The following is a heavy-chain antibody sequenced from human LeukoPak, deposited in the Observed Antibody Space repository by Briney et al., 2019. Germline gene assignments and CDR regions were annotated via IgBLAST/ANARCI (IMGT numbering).Heavy chain of an antibody. V-gene: IGHV4-31*03. D-gene: IGHD1-20*01. J-gene: IGHJ4*02. CDR3: ARETSLITGTAFDY. Sequence: SETLSLTCTVSGGSISSGGYYWSWIRQHPGKGLEWIGYIYYSGSTYYNPSLKSRVTISVDTSKNQFSLKLSSVTAADTAVYYCARETSLITGTAFDYWGQGTLVTVSS. CDR1: GGSISSGGYY. CDR2: IYYSGST.